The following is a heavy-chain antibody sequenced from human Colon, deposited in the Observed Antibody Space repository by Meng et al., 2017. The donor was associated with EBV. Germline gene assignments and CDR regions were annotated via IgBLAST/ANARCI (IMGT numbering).Heavy chain of an antibody. D-gene: IGHD2-21*01. CDR1: GGSMSSGNYY. V-gene: IGHV4-30-4*01. Sequence: PLPEPCPGLVEPSQTLSLTCTVSGGSMSSGNYYWSWIRQPPGKRLEWIGYIHHSGSAYYNPSLKSRVSISVDTSKNQFSLNLNSMTVADTAVYYCASFDHIPRRNYFDYWGQGTLVTVSS. CDR3: ASFDHIPRRNYFDY. CDR2: IHHSGSA. J-gene: IGHJ4*02.